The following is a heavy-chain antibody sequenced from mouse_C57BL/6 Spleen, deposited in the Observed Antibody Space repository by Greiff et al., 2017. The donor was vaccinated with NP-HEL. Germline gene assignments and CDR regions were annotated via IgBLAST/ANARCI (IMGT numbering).Heavy chain of an antibody. D-gene: IGHD3-3*01. J-gene: IGHJ2*01. Sequence: QVQLKQPGTELVKPGASVKLSCKASGYTFTSYWMHWVKQRPGQGLEWIGNINPSNGGTYYNEKFKSKATLTVDKSSSTAYMQRSSLTSEDSAVYYCARSRGHGDYFDYWGQGTTLTVSS. CDR2: INPSNGGT. CDR1: GYTFTSYW. CDR3: ARSRGHGDYFDY. V-gene: IGHV1-53*01.